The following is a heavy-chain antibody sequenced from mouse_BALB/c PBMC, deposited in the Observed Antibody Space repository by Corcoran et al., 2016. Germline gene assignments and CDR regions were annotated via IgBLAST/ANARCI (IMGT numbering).Heavy chain of an antibody. V-gene: IGHV1S136*01. Sequence: EVQLQQSGPELVKPGASVKMSCKASGYTFTSYVMNWVKQKPGQGLEWIGYINPYNDGTKYNEKFKGKATLTSDKSSSTAYMELSSLTSEDSAVYCCARSQYGSYVWYFDVWGAGTTVTVSS. CDR1: GYTFTSYV. CDR3: ARSQYGSYVWYFDV. CDR2: INPYNDGT. D-gene: IGHD2-10*02. J-gene: IGHJ1*01.